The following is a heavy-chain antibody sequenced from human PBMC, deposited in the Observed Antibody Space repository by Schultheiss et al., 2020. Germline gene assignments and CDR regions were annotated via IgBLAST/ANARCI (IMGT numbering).Heavy chain of an antibody. J-gene: IGHJ6*02. CDR2: ISGSGGST. V-gene: IGHV3-23*01. D-gene: IGHD1-1*01. CDR3: AKEVQLERRSYYYYGMDV. Sequence: GGSLRLSCAASGFTFTDYWMHWVRQAPGKGLEWVSAISGSGGSTYYADSVKGRFTVSRDNAKHTLYLQMNSLRAEDTAVYYYAKEVQLERRSYYYYGMDVWGQGTTVTVSS. CDR1: GFTFTDYW.